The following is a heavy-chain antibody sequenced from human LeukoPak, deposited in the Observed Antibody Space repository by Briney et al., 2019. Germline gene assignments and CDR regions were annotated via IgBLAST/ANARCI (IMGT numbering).Heavy chain of an antibody. CDR1: GGTFSSYA. CDR2: IIPIFGTT. V-gene: IGHV1-69*01. Sequence: SLKVSCKASGGTFSSYAISWLRQAPGQGLEWMGGIIPIFGTTNYAQKFQGRVTITADESASTAYMDLSSLRSEDTAVYYCASRNRFTAMDLSLSPFDYWRQGTLVTVSS. CDR3: ASRNRFTAMDLSLSPFDY. J-gene: IGHJ4*02. D-gene: IGHD5-18*01.